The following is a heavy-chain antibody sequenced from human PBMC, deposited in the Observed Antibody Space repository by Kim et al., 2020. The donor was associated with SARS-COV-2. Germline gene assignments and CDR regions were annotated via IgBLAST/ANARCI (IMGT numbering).Heavy chain of an antibody. CDR1: GFTFDDYA. J-gene: IGHJ3*02. V-gene: IGHV3-9*01. CDR3: VKDITIDSSGYYPDAFDM. D-gene: IGHD3-22*01. Sequence: GGSLRLSCTASGFTFDDYAMHWVRQAPGKGLEWVSGVSWNGGSVGYADSVKGRFTISRDNAKNSVYLQMNSLRAEDTALYYCVKDITIDSSGYYPDAFDMWGQGTMVTMSS. CDR2: VSWNGGSV.